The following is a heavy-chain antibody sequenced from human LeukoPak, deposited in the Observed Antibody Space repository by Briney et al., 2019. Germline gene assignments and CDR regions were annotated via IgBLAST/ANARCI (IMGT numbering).Heavy chain of an antibody. CDR1: GGTLSSYT. V-gene: IGHV1-69*01. Sequence: SVKVSCKASGGTLSSYTITWVRQAPGQGLEWMGGIIPIFGTADYAQKFQGRVTITADESTSTAYMELSSLRSEDAAVYYCAIPGVSDYWGQGTLVTVSS. CDR2: IIPIFGTA. J-gene: IGHJ4*02. CDR3: AIPGVSDY.